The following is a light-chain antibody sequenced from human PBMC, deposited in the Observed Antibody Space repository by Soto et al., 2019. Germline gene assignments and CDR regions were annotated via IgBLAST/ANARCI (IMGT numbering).Light chain of an antibody. CDR3: QQYDTWPSIT. CDR1: QSVRTK. Sequence: EIVMTQSPATLSVSPGEGATLSCRASQSVRTKLAWYQQKAGQAPRLLIYGASTRATGVSGRFSGSGSGTEYTLTISSLQSEDFAVYYCQQYDTWPSITFGQGTRLEIK. CDR2: GAS. J-gene: IGKJ5*01. V-gene: IGKV3-15*01.